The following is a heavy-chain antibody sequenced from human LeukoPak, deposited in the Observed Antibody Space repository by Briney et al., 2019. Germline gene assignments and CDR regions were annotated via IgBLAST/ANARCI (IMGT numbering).Heavy chain of an antibody. CDR3: ARTHCSSTSCYEGDNWFDP. CDR2: IDPSDSYT. CDR1: GYSITSYW. D-gene: IGHD2-2*01. Sequence: AEALRISCNASGYSITSYWSSWVRQMPGKSREWRGRIDPSDSYTNYSPSFQGHVTISADKSISTAYLQWSSLKASDTAMYYCARTHCSSTSCYEGDNWFDPWGQGPLVTVSS. V-gene: IGHV5-10-1*01. J-gene: IGHJ5*02.